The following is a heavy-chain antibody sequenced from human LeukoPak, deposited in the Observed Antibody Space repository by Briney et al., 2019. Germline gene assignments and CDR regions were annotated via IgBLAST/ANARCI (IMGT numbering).Heavy chain of an antibody. D-gene: IGHD3-16*01. Sequence: GGSLRLSCAASGFRFTGFWMSWVRQAPGKGPEWVANINQESTETYYVDSVRGRFTISRDNAKNSLSLQMNSLRVEDTAVYYCARASWVSSADAVSWGQGTLVTVSS. CDR3: ARASWVSSADAVS. V-gene: IGHV3-7*03. CDR2: INQESTET. J-gene: IGHJ5*02. CDR1: GFRFTGFW.